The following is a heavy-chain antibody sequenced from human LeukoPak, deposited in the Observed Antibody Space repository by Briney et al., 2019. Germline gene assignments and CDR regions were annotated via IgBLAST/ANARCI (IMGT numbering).Heavy chain of an antibody. Sequence: ASVKVSCKASGYTFTGYYMHWVRQAPGQGLEWMGWINPNSGGTNYAQKFQGRVTMTRDTSISTAYMELSRLRYDDTAVYYCARADLLGYCSTTSCYPFDYWGQGTLATVSS. CDR1: GYTFTGYY. J-gene: IGHJ4*02. CDR3: ARADLLGYCSTTSCYPFDY. CDR2: INPNSGGT. D-gene: IGHD2-2*01. V-gene: IGHV1-2*02.